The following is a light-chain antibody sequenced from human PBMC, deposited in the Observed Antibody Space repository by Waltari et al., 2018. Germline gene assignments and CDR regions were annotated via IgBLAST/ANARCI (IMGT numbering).Light chain of an antibody. CDR1: QSVSSY. Sequence: EIVLTQSPATLSLSPGERATLSCRASQSVSSYLAWYQQKPGQAPRLLIYDTSNRATGIPARFSGSGSGTDFTLTISSLEPEDFAVYYCQQRSNWPCTFVPGTKVDIK. CDR3: QQRSNWPCT. V-gene: IGKV3-11*01. CDR2: DTS. J-gene: IGKJ3*01.